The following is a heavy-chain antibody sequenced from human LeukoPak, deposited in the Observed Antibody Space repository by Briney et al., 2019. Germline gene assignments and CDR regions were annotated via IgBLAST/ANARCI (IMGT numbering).Heavy chain of an antibody. J-gene: IGHJ4*02. CDR3: ARVFSDWNYENYFDY. V-gene: IGHV3-23*01. CDR2: ISGSGGST. Sequence: PGGSLRLSCAASGFTFSSYAMSWVRQAPGKGLEWVSAISGSGGSTYYADSVKGRFTISRDNAKNSLYLQMNSLRAEDTALYYCARVFSDWNYENYFDYWGQGTLVTVFS. CDR1: GFTFSSYA. D-gene: IGHD1-7*01.